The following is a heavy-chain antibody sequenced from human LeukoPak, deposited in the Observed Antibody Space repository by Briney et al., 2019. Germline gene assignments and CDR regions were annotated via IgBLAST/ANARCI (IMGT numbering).Heavy chain of an antibody. CDR1: GYTFTSYG. V-gene: IGHV1-18*01. CDR2: ISAYNGNT. CDR3: AKEAVTTSWFDP. Sequence: GASVKVSCKASGYTFTSYGISWVRQTPGQGLEWMGWISAYNGNTKYAQNLPGRVTMTTDTFTSTTYLELRSLRSVATAVYYCAKEAVTTSWFDPWGQGTLVTVSS. D-gene: IGHD4-17*01. J-gene: IGHJ5*02.